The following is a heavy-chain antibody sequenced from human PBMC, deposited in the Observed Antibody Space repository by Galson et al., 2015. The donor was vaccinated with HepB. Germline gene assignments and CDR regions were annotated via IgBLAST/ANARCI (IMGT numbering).Heavy chain of an antibody. J-gene: IGHJ6*03. CDR3: ARDGRAARHYYYYYYMDV. D-gene: IGHD6-6*01. CDR1: GGTFSSYA. V-gene: IGHV1-69*13. Sequence: SVKVSCKASGGTFSSYAISWVRQAPGQGLEWMGGIIPIFGTANYAQKFQGRVTITADESTSTAYMELSSLRTEDTAVYYCARDGRAARHYYYYYYMDVWGKRTSVTVSS. CDR2: IIPIFGTA.